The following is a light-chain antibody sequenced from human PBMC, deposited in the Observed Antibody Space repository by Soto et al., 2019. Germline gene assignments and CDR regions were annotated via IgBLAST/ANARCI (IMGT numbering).Light chain of an antibody. CDR2: LAS. V-gene: IGKV4-1*01. Sequence: DIVMTQSPDSLAVSLGEMATINCKYSQSVFYSSNDKNFLTWYQQKPGQPPKLLIYLASTRESGVPDRFSGSGSGTDFTLTISSLQAEDVAVYYCHQYYSAPWTFGQGTKVEIK. CDR3: HQYYSAPWT. CDR1: QSVFYSSNDKNF. J-gene: IGKJ1*01.